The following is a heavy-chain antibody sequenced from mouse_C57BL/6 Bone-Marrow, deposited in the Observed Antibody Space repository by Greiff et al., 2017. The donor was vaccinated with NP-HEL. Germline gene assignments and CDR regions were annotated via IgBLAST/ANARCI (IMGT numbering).Heavy chain of an antibody. CDR2: IFPSDSET. CDR1: GYTFTNYW. V-gene: IGHV1-61*01. J-gene: IGHJ2*01. Sequence: QVQLKQPGAELVRPGSSVKLSCKASGYTFTNYWLDWVKQRPGHGLEWIGNIFPSDSETHYNQKFKDKATLTVDISSNTAYLQLSSLTSEDSAVYYCARYGIYLSLFDFWGQGSTLTVSS. CDR3: ARYGIYLSLFDF. D-gene: IGHD2-1*01.